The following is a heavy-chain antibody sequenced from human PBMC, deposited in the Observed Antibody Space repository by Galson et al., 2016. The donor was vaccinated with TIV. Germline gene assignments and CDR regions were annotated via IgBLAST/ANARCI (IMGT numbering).Heavy chain of an antibody. D-gene: IGHD3-3*01. CDR1: GGTFSSYG. J-gene: IGHJ6*03. Sequence: SVKVSCKASGGTFSSYGISWVRQAPGQGLEWMGGINPVFGIPNYAQKFQGRVPITADESTSTAYMELTSLRSEDTAVYYCARGKERVINYYYYMEVWGKGTTITVSS. CDR3: ARGKERVINYYYYMEV. V-gene: IGHV1-69*13. CDR2: INPVFGIP.